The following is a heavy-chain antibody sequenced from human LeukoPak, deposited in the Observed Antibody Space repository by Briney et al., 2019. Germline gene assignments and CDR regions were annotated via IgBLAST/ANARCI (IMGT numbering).Heavy chain of an antibody. CDR2: IRYDGSNK. J-gene: IGHJ4*02. CDR1: GFTFSSYG. D-gene: IGHD5-24*01. Sequence: GGSLRLSCAASGFTFSSYGMHWVRQAPGKGLEWVAFIRYDGSNKYYADSVKGRFTISRDNSKNTLYLQVNSLRAEDTAVYYCAKEGGRWLQGNDYWGQGTLVTVSS. V-gene: IGHV3-30*02. CDR3: AKEGGRWLQGNDY.